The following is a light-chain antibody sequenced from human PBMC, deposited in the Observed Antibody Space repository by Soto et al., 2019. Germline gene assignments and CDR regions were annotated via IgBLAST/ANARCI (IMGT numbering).Light chain of an antibody. CDR2: GAS. Sequence: EIVMTQSPATLSVSPGERVTLSCRASQDIRSSLAWYQQKPGQAPRLLIYGASIRATGVPATCSGSGSGTEFTLSISSLQSEHLGVYYCQQDSSWPLTFGGGTKVEIK. CDR3: QQDSSWPLT. V-gene: IGKV3-15*01. J-gene: IGKJ4*01. CDR1: QDIRSS.